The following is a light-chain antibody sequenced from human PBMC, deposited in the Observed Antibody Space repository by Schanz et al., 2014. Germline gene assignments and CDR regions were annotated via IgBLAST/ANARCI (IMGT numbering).Light chain of an antibody. J-gene: IGLJ2*01. CDR2: DVF. V-gene: IGLV2-14*01. Sequence: QSALTQPASMSGSPGQSITISCNGSSSDIGGYDYVSWYRQYPGKAPKLMIYDVFNRPSGVSHRFTGSKSGNTASLTISGLQAEDEADYYCSSYTSSSTLVVFGGGTKLTVL. CDR3: SSYTSSSTLVV. CDR1: SSDIGGYDY.